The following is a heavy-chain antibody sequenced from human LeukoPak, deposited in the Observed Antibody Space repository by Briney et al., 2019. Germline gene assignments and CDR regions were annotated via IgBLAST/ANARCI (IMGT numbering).Heavy chain of an antibody. J-gene: IGHJ3*02. CDR1: GGSISSSSYY. CDR3: ARCGDAGAFDI. Sequence: SETLSLTCTVSGGSISSSSYYWGWIRQPPGKGLEWIGSIYYSGGTYYNPSLKSRVTISVDTSKNQFSLKLSSVTAADTAVYYCARCGDAGAFDIWGQGTMVTVSS. D-gene: IGHD7-27*01. CDR2: IYYSGGT. V-gene: IGHV4-39*01.